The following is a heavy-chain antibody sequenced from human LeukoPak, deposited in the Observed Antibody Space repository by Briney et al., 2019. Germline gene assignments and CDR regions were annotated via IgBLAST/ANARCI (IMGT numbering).Heavy chain of an antibody. V-gene: IGHV4-59*08. Sequence: PSETLSLTCTVSGDSINNYYWSWIRQPPGEGLEWIGYIHHSGSSSYSPSLKSRVTMSVDTSKNQFSLRLSSVTAADTAVYYCAGLPGCIGSSCYRAFDLWGQGTMVTVSS. D-gene: IGHD2-15*01. CDR2: IHHSGSS. J-gene: IGHJ3*01. CDR3: AGLPGCIGSSCYRAFDL. CDR1: GDSINNYY.